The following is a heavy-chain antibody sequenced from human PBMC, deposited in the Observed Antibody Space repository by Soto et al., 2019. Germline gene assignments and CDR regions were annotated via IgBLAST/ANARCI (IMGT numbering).Heavy chain of an antibody. CDR3: ARGPPNTFGGVIVKLSHFDY. V-gene: IGHV1-18*01. Sequence: QVQLVQSGAEVKKPGASVKVSCKASGYTFTSYGISWVRQAPGQGLEWMGWISAYNGNTNYAQKLQGRVTMTTDTSTSTAYMELRSLRSDDTAVYYCARGPPNTFGGVIVKLSHFDYWGQGTLVTVSS. CDR1: GYTFTSYG. D-gene: IGHD3-16*02. CDR2: ISAYNGNT. J-gene: IGHJ4*02.